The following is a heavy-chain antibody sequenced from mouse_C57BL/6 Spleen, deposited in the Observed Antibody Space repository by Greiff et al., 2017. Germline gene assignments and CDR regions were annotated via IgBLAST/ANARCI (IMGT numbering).Heavy chain of an antibody. Sequence: QVHVKQPGAELVKPGASVKLSCKASGYTFTSYWMHWVKQRPGQGLEWIGMIHPNSGSTNYNEKFKSKATLTVDKSSSTAYMQLSSLTSEDSAVYYCALLPVGYFDVWGTGTTVTVSS. CDR1: GYTFTSYW. CDR3: ALLPVGYFDV. CDR2: IHPNSGST. V-gene: IGHV1-64*01. J-gene: IGHJ1*03.